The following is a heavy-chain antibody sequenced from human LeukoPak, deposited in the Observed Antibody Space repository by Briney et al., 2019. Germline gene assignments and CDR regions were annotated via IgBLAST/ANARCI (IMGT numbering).Heavy chain of an antibody. Sequence: GASVTVSCKASGYTFTAYYMHWVRQAPGQGLEWMGWINPNSGGTNYAQKFQGRVTMTRDTSISTAYMELSRLRSDDTAVYYCARVLHCSSTSCYSRGSFDYWGQGTLVTVSS. CDR1: GYTFTAYY. V-gene: IGHV1-2*02. J-gene: IGHJ4*02. CDR2: INPNSGGT. CDR3: ARVLHCSSTSCYSRGSFDY. D-gene: IGHD2-2*01.